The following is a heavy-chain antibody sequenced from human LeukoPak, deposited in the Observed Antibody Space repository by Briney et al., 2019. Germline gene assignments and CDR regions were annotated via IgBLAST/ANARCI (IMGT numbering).Heavy chain of an antibody. CDR1: GYAFTGYY. J-gene: IGHJ6*02. V-gene: IGHV1-2*02. CDR2: ISPNSGGT. Sequence: ASVKVSCKASGYAFTGYYIHWVRQAPGQGLEWMGWISPNSGGTNYAQKFQGRVTMTRDTSISTAYMELRRLRSDDTAVYYCARVDCSSTSCYQAHYYYYGMDVWGQGTTVTVSS. D-gene: IGHD2-2*01. CDR3: ARVDCSSTSCYQAHYYYYGMDV.